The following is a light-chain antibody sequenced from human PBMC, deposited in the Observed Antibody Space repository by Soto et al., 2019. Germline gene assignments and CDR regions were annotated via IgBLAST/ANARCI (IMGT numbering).Light chain of an antibody. J-gene: IGLJ1*01. CDR1: TSNIGTNT. Sequence: QSVLTQPPSASGTPGQRVTISCSGSTSNIGTNTVNWSQHLPGSAPKLLIYTNDQRPSGVPDRFSGSRSGTSASLAISGLQSEDEADYYCATWDDSVDVFGTGTKLTVL. CDR2: TND. V-gene: IGLV1-44*01. CDR3: ATWDDSVDV.